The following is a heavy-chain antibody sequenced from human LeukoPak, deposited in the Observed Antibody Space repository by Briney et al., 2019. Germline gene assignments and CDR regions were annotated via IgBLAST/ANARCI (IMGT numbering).Heavy chain of an antibody. V-gene: IGHV3-30*04. CDR1: GFSLSSFT. CDR3: ASLVGKDFSLFDY. D-gene: IGHD2-8*02. CDR2: ISNDGENK. Sequence: GGSLRLSCAASGFSLSSFTMHWVRQAPGKGLEWVALISNDGENKYYADSVMGRFTISRDNSKNTLYLQMDSLRAEDTAVYYCASLVGKDFSLFDYWGQGTLVTVSS. J-gene: IGHJ4*02.